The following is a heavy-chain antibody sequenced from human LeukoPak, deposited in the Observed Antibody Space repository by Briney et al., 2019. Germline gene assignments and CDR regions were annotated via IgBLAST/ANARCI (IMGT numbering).Heavy chain of an antibody. D-gene: IGHD4-11*01. CDR1: GGSISSYY. CDR2: IYYSGST. CDR3: ARTDNYVAFDI. Sequence: PSETLSLTSTVSGGSISSYYWSWIRQPPGKGLKGIGYIYYSGSTNYHPSLRSRVTISVDTSKNHFSLKLSSVTAAATAVHYCARTDNYVAFDIWGQGTMVTVSS. J-gene: IGHJ3*02. V-gene: IGHV4-59*01.